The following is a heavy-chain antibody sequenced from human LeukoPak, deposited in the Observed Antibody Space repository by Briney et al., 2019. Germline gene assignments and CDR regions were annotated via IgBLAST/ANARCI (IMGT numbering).Heavy chain of an antibody. D-gene: IGHD4-17*01. V-gene: IGHV3-74*01. J-gene: IGHJ4*02. CDR1: GFTFTTFW. CDR2: LNTDGRTT. Sequence: GGSLRLSCAASGFTFTTFWMNWVRQAPGEGLVWVSLLNTDGRTTTYADSVKGRFTISRDNSKNTLYLQMNSLRAEDTAVYYCAKDYGDYEDSGFDYWGQGTLVTVSS. CDR3: AKDYGDYEDSGFDY.